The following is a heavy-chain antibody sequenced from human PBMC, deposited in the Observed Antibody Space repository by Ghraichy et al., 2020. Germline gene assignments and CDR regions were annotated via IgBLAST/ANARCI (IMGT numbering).Heavy chain of an antibody. CDR3: ARAWLTTTAYMDV. J-gene: IGHJ6*03. Sequence: LSLTCAASGFTFNSYAMHWVRQAPGKGLEWVAVIWYDGTNKYYADSVKGQFTISRDNSKNTLYLQMNSLRAEDTAVVYCARAWLTTTAYMDVWGKGTTVTVSS. V-gene: IGHV3-33*01. CDR1: GFTFNSYA. D-gene: IGHD4-17*01. CDR2: IWYDGTNK.